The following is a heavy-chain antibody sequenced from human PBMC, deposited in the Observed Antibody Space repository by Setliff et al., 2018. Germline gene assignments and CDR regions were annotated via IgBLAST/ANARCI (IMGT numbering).Heavy chain of an antibody. D-gene: IGHD6-19*01. J-gene: IGHJ4*02. CDR3: ARHRVVAGAYYFDF. CDR2: IYYSGNT. Sequence: PSETLSLTCTVSGGSISSSSYYWGWIRQPPGKGLEWIGSIYYSGNTYYNASLKGRVTISGDTSKNQFSLKLTAVTAADTAIYYCARHRVVAGAYYFDFWGQGTLVTSPQ. V-gene: IGHV4-39*01. CDR1: GGSISSSSYY.